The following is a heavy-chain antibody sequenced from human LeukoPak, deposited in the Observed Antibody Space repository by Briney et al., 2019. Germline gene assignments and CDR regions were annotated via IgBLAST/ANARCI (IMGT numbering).Heavy chain of an antibody. Sequence: PSETLSLTCTVSGGSISSSSYYWGWIRQPPGKGLEWIGRIYYSGSTYYNPSLKSRVTISVDTSKNQFSLKLSSVSAADTAVYYCARDQGYDSSGYYYDHDAFDIWGQGTMVTVSS. D-gene: IGHD3-22*01. CDR1: GGSISSSSYY. J-gene: IGHJ3*02. V-gene: IGHV4-39*07. CDR3: ARDQGYDSSGYYYDHDAFDI. CDR2: IYYSGST.